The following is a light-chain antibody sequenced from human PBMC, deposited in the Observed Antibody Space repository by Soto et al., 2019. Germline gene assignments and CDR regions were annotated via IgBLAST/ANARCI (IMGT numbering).Light chain of an antibody. Sequence: EIVLTQSPATLSLSPGEIATLSCRASQSVSSYLAWYPQKPGQAPRLLIYEASNRATGIPARLSGSGSGTDFTPTISNLEPEEYAVYYCQQHNNWPPRTFGGGTKVESK. V-gene: IGKV3-11*01. J-gene: IGKJ4*01. CDR3: QQHNNWPPRT. CDR1: QSVSSY. CDR2: EAS.